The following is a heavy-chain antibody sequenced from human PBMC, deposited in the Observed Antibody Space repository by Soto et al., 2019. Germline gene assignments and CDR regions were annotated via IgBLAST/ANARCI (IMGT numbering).Heavy chain of an antibody. CDR1: GFTFSSYA. CDR3: ARGATAMVWFWFDP. CDR2: ISYDGSNK. J-gene: IGHJ5*02. Sequence: QVQLVESGGGVVQPGRSLRLSCVASGFTFSSYAMHWVRQAPDKGLEWVAVISYDGSNKYYADSVKGRFTISRENSKNTLYLQMTSLRAEDTAVYYCARGATAMVWFWFDPWGQGTLVTVSS. D-gene: IGHD5-18*01. V-gene: IGHV3-30-3*01.